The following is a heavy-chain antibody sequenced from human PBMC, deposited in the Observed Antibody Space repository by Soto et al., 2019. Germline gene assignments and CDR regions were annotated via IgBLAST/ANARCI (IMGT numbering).Heavy chain of an antibody. J-gene: IGHJ3*02. CDR1: GYTFTIYG. CDR3: ARGSSITIFGVVIMSAFDI. Sequence: GTSVKVSCTASGYTFTIYGISWVRQAPGQGLEWMGWISAYNGNTNYAQKLQGRVTMTTDTSTSTAYMELRSLRSDDTAVYYCARGSSITIFGVVIMSAFDIWGQGTMVTVSS. D-gene: IGHD3-3*01. V-gene: IGHV1-18*01. CDR2: ISAYNGNT.